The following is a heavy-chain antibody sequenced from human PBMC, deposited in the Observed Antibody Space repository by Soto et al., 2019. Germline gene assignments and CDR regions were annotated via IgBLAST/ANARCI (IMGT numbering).Heavy chain of an antibody. CDR3: ARVDYHFWSPPPRVGWFDP. CDR1: GGSISSYY. J-gene: IGHJ5*02. D-gene: IGHD3-3*01. CDR2: IYYSGST. Sequence: SETLSLTFTVSGGSISSYYWSCIRQPPGKGLEWIGYIYYSGSTNYNPSLKSLLTISVDTSKNQFSLKLSSVTAADTAVSYCARVDYHFWSPPPRVGWFDPWGQGTLVTVSS. V-gene: IGHV4-59*01.